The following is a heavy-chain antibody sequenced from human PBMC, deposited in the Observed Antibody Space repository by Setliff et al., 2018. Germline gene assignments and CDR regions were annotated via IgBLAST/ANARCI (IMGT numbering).Heavy chain of an antibody. Sequence: GGSLRLSCAASGFTFDDYAMHWVRQAPGKGLEWVSGISWNSGSIGYADSVKGRFTISRDNAKNSLYLQMNSLRAEDMALYYCAKDGYYYGSGSSGYMDVWGKGTTVTVSS. J-gene: IGHJ6*03. V-gene: IGHV3-9*03. D-gene: IGHD3-10*01. CDR2: ISWNSGSI. CDR1: GFTFDDYA. CDR3: AKDGYYYGSGSSGYMDV.